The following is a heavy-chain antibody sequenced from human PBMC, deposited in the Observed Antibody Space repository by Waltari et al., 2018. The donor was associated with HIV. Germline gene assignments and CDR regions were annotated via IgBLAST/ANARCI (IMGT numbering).Heavy chain of an antibody. V-gene: IGHV4-34*01. CDR3: ARVGKHCSGGSCYSYYGMDV. CDR2: INHSGST. Sequence: QVQLQQWGAGLLKPSETLSLTCAVYGGSFSGYYWSWIRQPPGKGREWIGEINHSGSTNYNPSLKSRVTISVDTSKNQFSLKLSSVTAADTAVYYCARVGKHCSGGSCYSYYGMDVWGQGTTVTVSS. CDR1: GGSFSGYY. D-gene: IGHD2-15*01. J-gene: IGHJ6*02.